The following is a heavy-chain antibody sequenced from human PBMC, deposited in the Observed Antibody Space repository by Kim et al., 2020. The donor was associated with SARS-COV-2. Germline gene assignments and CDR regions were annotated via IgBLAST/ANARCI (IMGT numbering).Heavy chain of an antibody. CDR2: INPNSGGA. V-gene: IGHV1-2*06. CDR1: GYTFTGYY. D-gene: IGHD3-3*01. Sequence: ASVKVSCKASGYTFTGYYMHWVRQAPGQGLEWMGRINPNSGGANYAQKFQGRVTMTRDTSISTAYMELSRLRSDDTAVYYCARDRNTIVGVVFIPARYAMDVWGQGTRLRVFS. CDR3: ARDRNTIVGVVFIPARYAMDV. J-gene: IGHJ6*02.